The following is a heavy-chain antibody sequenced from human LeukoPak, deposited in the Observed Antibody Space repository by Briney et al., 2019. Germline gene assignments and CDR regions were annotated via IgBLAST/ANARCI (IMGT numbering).Heavy chain of an antibody. J-gene: IGHJ6*03. Sequence: PGGSLRLSCAASGFTFSSYSMNWVRQAPGKGLGWVSSISSSSSYIYYADSVKGRFTISRDNAKNSLYLQMNSLRAEDTAVYYCARGGYGYLYYYYYMDVWGKGTTVTVSS. CDR2: ISSSSSYI. CDR3: ARGGYGYLYYYYYMDV. CDR1: GFTFSSYS. V-gene: IGHV3-21*01. D-gene: IGHD5-18*01.